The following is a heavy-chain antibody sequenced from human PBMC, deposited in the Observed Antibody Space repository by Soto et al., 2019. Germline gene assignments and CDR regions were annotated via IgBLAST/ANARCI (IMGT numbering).Heavy chain of an antibody. Sequence: GRSLRLSCAASGFTFSSYAMSWVRQAPGKGLEWVSAISGSGGSTYYADSVKGRFTISRDNSKNTLYLQMNSLRAEDTAVYYCAKDTNDCSSTSCYYYYYYGMDVWGQGTTVTVSS. D-gene: IGHD2-2*01. J-gene: IGHJ6*02. CDR1: GFTFSSYA. CDR3: AKDTNDCSSTSCYYYYYYGMDV. CDR2: ISGSGGST. V-gene: IGHV3-23*01.